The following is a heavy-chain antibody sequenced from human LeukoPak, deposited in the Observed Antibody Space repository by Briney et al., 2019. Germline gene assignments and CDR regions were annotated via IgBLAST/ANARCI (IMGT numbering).Heavy chain of an antibody. CDR1: GGSISSNNW. V-gene: IGHV4-4*02. D-gene: IGHD6-6*01. CDR2: LYYSGST. CDR3: ARDVGARLPGY. Sequence: SETLSLTCAVSGGSISSNNWWSWVRQPPGKGLEWIGELYYSGSTNYNPSLKSRATISVDKSQNQFSLKLSSVTAADTAIYYCARDVGARLPGYWGQGTLVTVSS. J-gene: IGHJ4*02.